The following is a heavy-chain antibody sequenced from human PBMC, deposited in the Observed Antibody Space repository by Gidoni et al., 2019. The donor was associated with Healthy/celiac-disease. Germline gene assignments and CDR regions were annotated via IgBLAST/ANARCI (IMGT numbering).Heavy chain of an antibody. CDR1: GFTFSSYS. CDR3: ARIPARGSGWYFDY. J-gene: IGHJ4*02. V-gene: IGHV3-21*01. Sequence: EVQLVESGGGLVKPGGALRLAGSACGFTFSSYSMTWVRQVPGKGREWVSSISSSSSYIYYADSVKGRFTISRENAKNSLYLQMNSLRAEDTAVYYCARIPARGSGWYFDYWGQGTLVTVSS. CDR2: ISSSSSYI. D-gene: IGHD6-19*01.